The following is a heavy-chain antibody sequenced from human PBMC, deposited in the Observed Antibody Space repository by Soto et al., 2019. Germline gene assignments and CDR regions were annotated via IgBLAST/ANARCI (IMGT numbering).Heavy chain of an antibody. Sequence: PSETLSLTCAVYGGSFSGYYWTWIRQAPGKGLEWIGEINHSGGTNYNSSLKSRVIISVDTSKNQFSLILYSVTAADTAVYYCARHLAYCGGDCSLAAFDIWGQGTMVTVSS. J-gene: IGHJ3*02. V-gene: IGHV4-34*01. CDR1: GGSFSGYY. CDR3: ARHLAYCGGDCSLAAFDI. CDR2: INHSGGT. D-gene: IGHD2-21*02.